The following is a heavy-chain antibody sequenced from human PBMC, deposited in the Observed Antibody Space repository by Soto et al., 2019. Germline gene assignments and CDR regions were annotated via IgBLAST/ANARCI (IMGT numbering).Heavy chain of an antibody. CDR2: IYPGDSDT. Sequence: PGESLKISCKGSGYRFTSYWIGWVRQMPGKGLEWMGIIYPGDSDTRYSPSFQGQVTISADKSISTAYLQWSSLKASDTAMYYCARAHSSPYYYYGMDVWGQGTTVTVSS. J-gene: IGHJ6*02. CDR1: GYRFTSYW. V-gene: IGHV5-51*01. CDR3: ARAHSSPYYYYGMDV.